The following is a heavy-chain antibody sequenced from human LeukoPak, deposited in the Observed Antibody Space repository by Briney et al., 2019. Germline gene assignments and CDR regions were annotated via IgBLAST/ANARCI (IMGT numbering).Heavy chain of an antibody. CDR1: GFTFSSYS. CDR3: ARDQGGFDY. D-gene: IGHD3-16*01. CDR2: IGSGGSAI. V-gene: IGHV3-48*02. J-gene: IGHJ4*02. Sequence: PGGSLRLSCAASGFTFSSYSMNWVRQAPGKGLEWISYIGSGGSAIYYADSAKGRFTVSRDNAKNSLFLQMNSLRDEDTAVYYCARDQGGFDYWGQGTLVTVSS.